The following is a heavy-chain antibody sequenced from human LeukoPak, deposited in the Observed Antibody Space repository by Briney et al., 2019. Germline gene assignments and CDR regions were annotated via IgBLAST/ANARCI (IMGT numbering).Heavy chain of an antibody. CDR3: ARDPPFWAFDI. CDR1: GGSFSGYY. D-gene: IGHD3-3*01. J-gene: IGHJ3*02. V-gene: IGHV4-34*01. Sequence: SETLSLTCAVYGGSFSGYYWSWIRQPPGKGLEWIGEINHGGSTNYNPSLKSRVTISVDTSKNQFSLNLSSVTAADTAVYYCARDPPFWAFDIWGQGTMVTVSS. CDR2: INHGGST.